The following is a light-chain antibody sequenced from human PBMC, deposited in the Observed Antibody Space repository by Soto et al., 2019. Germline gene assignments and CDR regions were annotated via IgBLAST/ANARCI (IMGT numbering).Light chain of an antibody. Sequence: IVLTQSPATLSVSPGERSTLSCRASEIVSNSYLAWHQQKPGQAPRLLIYVASSRATGIPDRFSGSGFDKDFTLTISRLDPEDSAVYYCQQYVGPRFTFGQGTRLEIK. V-gene: IGKV3-20*01. CDR3: QQYVGPRFT. CDR2: VAS. J-gene: IGKJ5*01. CDR1: EIVSNSY.